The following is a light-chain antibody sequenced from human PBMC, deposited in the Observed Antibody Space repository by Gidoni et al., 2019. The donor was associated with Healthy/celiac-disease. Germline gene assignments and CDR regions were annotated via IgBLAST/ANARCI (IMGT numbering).Light chain of an antibody. V-gene: IGKV1-27*01. CDR3: QNYNSSPLT. Sequence: DIQMTQSPSSLSASVGDRVTITCRASQGISNYLAWYPQYPGKVPKLLIYAASTLTSGFPSLFSASLPGTDFTLPICILQPEDFATSDCQNYNSSPLTFGGWTKVEIK. CDR2: AAS. J-gene: IGKJ4*01. CDR1: QGISNY.